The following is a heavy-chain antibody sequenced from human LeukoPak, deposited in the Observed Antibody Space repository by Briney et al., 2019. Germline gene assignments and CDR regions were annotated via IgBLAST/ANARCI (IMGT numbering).Heavy chain of an antibody. J-gene: IGHJ3*02. CDR2: IKQDGSEK. CDR1: GFTLSVYW. Sequence: PGGSLRLSCAASGFTLSVYWMNWVRQAPGKGLEWVANIKQDGSEKYCVDSVKGRFTISRDNAKNSLYLQMNSLRAEDTAVYYCARDHQRGRVDAFDIWGQGTMVTVSS. CDR3: ARDHQRGRVDAFDI. V-gene: IGHV3-7*01. D-gene: IGHD2-2*01.